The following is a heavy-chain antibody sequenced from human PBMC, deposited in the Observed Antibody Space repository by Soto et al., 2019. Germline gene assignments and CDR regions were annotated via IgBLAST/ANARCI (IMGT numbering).Heavy chain of an antibody. CDR1: GFSFSSYD. D-gene: IGHD1-26*01. V-gene: IGHV3-23*01. J-gene: IGHJ4*02. CDR2: LSVTGGGP. CDR3: AKGRETTTSAKFCFDN. Sequence: EVRLLESGGGLVQPGGSLRLSCAASGFSFSSYDMTWVRQAPGQGLEWGSSLSVTGGGPYYADSVRGRFTMSRDNSKNTLALEMSGLRDDDSAVYYCAKGRETTTSAKFCFDNWGQGTLVTVSS.